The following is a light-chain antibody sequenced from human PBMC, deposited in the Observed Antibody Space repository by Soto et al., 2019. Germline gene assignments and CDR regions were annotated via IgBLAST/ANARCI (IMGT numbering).Light chain of an antibody. Sequence: EIVLTQSPATLSLSPGERATLSCRASQSVSSYLAWYQQKPGQAPRLLIYDASNRATGIPARLSGSGFGTDFTLTISSLEPEDFSVYYCQQRSNWPLTFGGGTKVEIK. CDR2: DAS. V-gene: IGKV3-11*01. CDR1: QSVSSY. J-gene: IGKJ4*01. CDR3: QQRSNWPLT.